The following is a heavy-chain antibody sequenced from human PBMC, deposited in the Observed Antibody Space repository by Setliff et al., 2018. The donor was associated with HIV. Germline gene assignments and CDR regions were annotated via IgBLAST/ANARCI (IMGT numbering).Heavy chain of an antibody. Sequence: ASETLSLTCTVSGGSISSGDYFLSWIRQAPGKGLEWIGCIYYSGSAYYNPSLQRRVTISVDTSKNQVSLKLSSVTAADTAVYYCARGFLRSRRRWFDPWGQGTLVTVSS. J-gene: IGHJ5*02. V-gene: IGHV4-30-4*02. CDR1: GGSISSGDYF. CDR3: ARGFLRSRRRWFDP. CDR2: IYYSGSA. D-gene: IGHD4-17*01.